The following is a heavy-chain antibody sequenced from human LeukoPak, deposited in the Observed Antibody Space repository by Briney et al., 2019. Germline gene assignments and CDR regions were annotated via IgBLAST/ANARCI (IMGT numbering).Heavy chain of an antibody. CDR3: AASIPEKLLWFGELLPNNWFDP. CDR1: GGSINSNSYY. D-gene: IGHD3-10*01. V-gene: IGHV4-39*01. J-gene: IGHJ5*02. CDR2: IYYSGST. Sequence: NPSETLSLTCTASGGSINSNSYYWGCIRQPPGKGLEWIGSIYYSGSTYYNPSLKSRVTISVDTSKNQFSLKLSSVTAADTAVYYCAASIPEKLLWFGELLPNNWFDPWGQGTLVTVSS.